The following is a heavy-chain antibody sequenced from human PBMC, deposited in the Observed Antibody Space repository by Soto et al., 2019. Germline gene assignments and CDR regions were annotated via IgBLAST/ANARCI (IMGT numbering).Heavy chain of an antibody. CDR2: IYYSGST. Sequence: SETLSLTCTVSGGSISSYYWSWLRQPPGKGLEWIGYIYYSGSTNYNPSLKSRVTISVDTSKNQFSLKLSSVTAADTAVYYCARRGYYDILTGYYNPDAFDIWGQGTMVTVS. V-gene: IGHV4-59*01. J-gene: IGHJ3*02. CDR1: GGSISSYY. CDR3: ARRGYYDILTGYYNPDAFDI. D-gene: IGHD3-9*01.